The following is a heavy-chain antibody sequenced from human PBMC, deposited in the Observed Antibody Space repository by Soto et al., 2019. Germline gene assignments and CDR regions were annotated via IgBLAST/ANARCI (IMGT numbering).Heavy chain of an antibody. V-gene: IGHV3-21*04. CDR3: ARDRGIVVVVGAFDY. J-gene: IGHJ4*02. D-gene: IGHD2-15*01. Sequence: GGSLRLSCAASGFTFSSYSMNWVRQAPGKGLEWVSSISSTSTYIYYADSVKGRFTISRDNAKNSLYLQMNSLRSDDTAVYYCARDRGIVVVVGAFDYWGQGTLVTVSS. CDR2: ISSTSTYI. CDR1: GFTFSSYS.